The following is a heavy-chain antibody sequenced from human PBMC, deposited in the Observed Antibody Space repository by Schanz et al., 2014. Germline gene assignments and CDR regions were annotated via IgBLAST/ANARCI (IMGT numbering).Heavy chain of an antibody. CDR2: LSGSGAGT. CDR1: GFRFDDYA. V-gene: IGHV3-9*01. D-gene: IGHD2-8*02. CDR3: AKDTGYCHGGACYCFEY. Sequence: EVQLVESGGGLVQPGRSLRLSCVASGFRFDDYAMHWVRQAPGKGLEWVSTLSGSGAGTFYADSVKGRFSISRDNSQNTLYLQMDSLRPEDTAVYFCAKDTGYCHGGACYCFEYWGLGILVTVSS. J-gene: IGHJ4*02.